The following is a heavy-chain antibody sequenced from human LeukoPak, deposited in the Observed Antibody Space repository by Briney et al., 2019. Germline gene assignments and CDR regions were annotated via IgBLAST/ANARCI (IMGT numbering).Heavy chain of an antibody. CDR2: INPNSGGT. CDR1: GYTFTGYY. V-gene: IGHV1-2*02. J-gene: IGHJ4*02. CDR3: ARDLEYYYDSSGYYYSD. Sequence: ASVKVSCKASGYTFTGYYMHWVRQGPGQGLEWMGWINPNSGGTNYAQKFQGRVTMTRDTSISTAYMELSRLRSDDTAVYYCARDLEYYYDSSGYYYSDWGQGTLVTVSS. D-gene: IGHD3-22*01.